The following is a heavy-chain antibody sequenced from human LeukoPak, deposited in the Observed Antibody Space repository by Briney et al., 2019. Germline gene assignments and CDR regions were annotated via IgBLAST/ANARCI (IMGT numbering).Heavy chain of an antibody. CDR3: ARDFRIVVVPAEHDAFDI. CDR1: GGTFINYA. V-gene: IGHV1-69*01. J-gene: IGHJ3*02. Sequence: ASVKVSCKASGGTFINYAISWVRQAPGQGLEWMGGIIPIFGTANYAQKFQGRVTITADESTSTAYMELSSLRSEDTAVYYCARDFRIVVVPAEHDAFDIWGQGTMVTVSS. D-gene: IGHD2-2*01. CDR2: IIPIFGTA.